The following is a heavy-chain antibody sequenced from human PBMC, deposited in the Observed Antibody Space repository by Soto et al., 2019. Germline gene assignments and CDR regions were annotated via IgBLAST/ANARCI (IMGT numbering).Heavy chain of an antibody. CDR3: AREAWIVGATDAFDI. CDR2: IYYSGST. V-gene: IGHV4-59*01. J-gene: IGHJ3*02. Sequence: PSETLSLTCTVSGGSISSYYWSWIRRPPGKGLEWIGYIYYSGSTNYNPSLKSRVTISVDTSKNQFSLKLSSVTAADTAVYYCAREAWIVGATDAFDIWGQGTMVTVSS. CDR1: GGSISSYY. D-gene: IGHD1-26*01.